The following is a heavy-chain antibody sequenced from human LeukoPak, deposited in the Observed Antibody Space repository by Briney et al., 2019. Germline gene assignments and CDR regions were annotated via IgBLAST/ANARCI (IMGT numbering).Heavy chain of an antibody. Sequence: ASVTVSCKASGYTFTGYYMHWVRQAPGQGLEWMGWINPNSGGTNYAQKFQGRVTMTRDTSISTAYMELSRLRSDDTAVYYCAREGYYYDSSGYCYWGQGTLVTVSS. CDR2: INPNSGGT. CDR1: GYTFTGYY. V-gene: IGHV1-2*02. D-gene: IGHD3-22*01. CDR3: AREGYYYDSSGYCY. J-gene: IGHJ4*02.